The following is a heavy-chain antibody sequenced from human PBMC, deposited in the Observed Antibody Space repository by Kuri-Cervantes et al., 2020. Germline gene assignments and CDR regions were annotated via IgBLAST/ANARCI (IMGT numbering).Heavy chain of an antibody. CDR2: INHSGST. CDR3: ARTGFPSHLFWSVYFFDY. D-gene: IGHD3-3*01. Sequence: SQTLSLTCAVYGGSFSGYYWSWIRQPPGKGLEWIGEINHSGSTNYNPSLKSRVTISLGRSKNQFSLRLSSVTAADTAVYYCARTGFPSHLFWSVYFFDYWGQGTLVTVSS. V-gene: IGHV4-34*01. J-gene: IGHJ4*02. CDR1: GGSFSGYY.